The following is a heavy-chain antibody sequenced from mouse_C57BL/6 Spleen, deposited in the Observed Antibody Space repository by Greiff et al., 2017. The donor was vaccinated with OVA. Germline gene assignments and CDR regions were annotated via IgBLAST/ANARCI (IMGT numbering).Heavy chain of an antibody. CDR3: ARNPFHYYGSNYFDY. Sequence: VMLVESGPGLVQPSQSLSITCTVSGFSLTSYGVHWVRQSPGKGLEWLGVIWSGGSTDYNAAFIARLSISKDNSKSQVFFKMNSLQADDTAIYYCARNPFHYYGSNYFDYWGQGTTLTVSS. CDR2: IWSGGST. CDR1: GFSLTSYG. J-gene: IGHJ2*01. D-gene: IGHD1-1*01. V-gene: IGHV2-2*01.